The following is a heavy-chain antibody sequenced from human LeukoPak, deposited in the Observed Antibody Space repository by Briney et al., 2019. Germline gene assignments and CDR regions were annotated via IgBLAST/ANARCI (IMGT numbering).Heavy chain of an antibody. J-gene: IGHJ6*02. Sequence: ASVKVSCKASGYTFTSYGISWVRQAPGQGLEWMGWISAYNGNTNYAQKLQGRVTMTTDTSTSTAYMELRSLRSDDTAVYYRARDFSLTYYYDSSGSRPGMDVWGQGTTVTVSS. CDR2: ISAYNGNT. CDR3: ARDFSLTYYYDSSGSRPGMDV. V-gene: IGHV1-18*01. D-gene: IGHD3-22*01. CDR1: GYTFTSYG.